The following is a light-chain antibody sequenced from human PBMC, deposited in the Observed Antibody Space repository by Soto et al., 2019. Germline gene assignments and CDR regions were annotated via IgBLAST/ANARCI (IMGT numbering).Light chain of an antibody. CDR2: DAS. CDR3: QHYGSSSRT. J-gene: IGKJ1*01. CDR1: QSVGSS. Sequence: EIVLTQSPGTLSLSPGERATLSCRASQSVGSSLAWYQQKPGLAPRLLMYDASSRATGIPDRFSGSGSGSDFTLTISRLEPEDFAVYYCQHYGSSSRTFGQGTRWIS. V-gene: IGKV3-20*01.